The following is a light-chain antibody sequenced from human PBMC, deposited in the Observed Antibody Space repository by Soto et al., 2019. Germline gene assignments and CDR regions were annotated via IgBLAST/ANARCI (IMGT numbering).Light chain of an antibody. V-gene: IGKV1-39*01. CDR1: ETVNDY. J-gene: IGKJ1*01. CDR2: SAS. Sequence: DIQLTQSLSSLSASVGARVTITCRAGETVNDYLNWYQHKPGKAPKLLIYSASTLQTGVPSRFSGSGSGTDFTLTISSLQPEDSGTNYCHQTYITPQTFGQGTKLDIK. CDR3: HQTYITPQT.